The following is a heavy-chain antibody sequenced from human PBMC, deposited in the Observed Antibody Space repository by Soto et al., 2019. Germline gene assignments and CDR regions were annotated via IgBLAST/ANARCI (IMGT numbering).Heavy chain of an antibody. CDR2: IYPGDSDT. CDR1: GYSFTSYW. D-gene: IGHD4-17*01. Sequence: PGESLKISCKGSGYSFTSYWIGWVRQMPGKGLEWMGIIYPGDSDTRYSPSLQGQVTISADKSISTAYLQWSSLKASDTAMYYCATVTTVTTKGGYYYYGMDVWGQGTTVTVSS. CDR3: ATVTTVTTKGGYYYYGMDV. V-gene: IGHV5-51*01. J-gene: IGHJ6*02.